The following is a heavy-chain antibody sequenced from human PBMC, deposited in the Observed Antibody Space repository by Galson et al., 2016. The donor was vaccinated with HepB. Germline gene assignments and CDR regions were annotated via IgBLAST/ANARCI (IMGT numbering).Heavy chain of an antibody. Sequence: TLSLTCTVSGGSFSSSGYYWSWIRQHPGKGLEWIGYIYYSGSTYYNPSLKTRVSISIDTSQNQFSLKVTSVTAADTAIYYCASMYSTAAYYSDSWGQGTLVTVSS. J-gene: IGHJ4*02. V-gene: IGHV4-31*03. CDR1: GGSFSSSGYY. CDR3: ASMYSTAAYYSDS. CDR2: IYYSGST. D-gene: IGHD2-21*02.